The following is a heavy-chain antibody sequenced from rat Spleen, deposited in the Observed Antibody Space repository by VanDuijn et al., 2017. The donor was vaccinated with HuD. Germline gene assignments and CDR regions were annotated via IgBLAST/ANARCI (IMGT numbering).Heavy chain of an antibody. CDR2: ISYDGSST. J-gene: IGHJ3*01. CDR3: TAHGNRVSRFAY. D-gene: IGHD1-4*01. Sequence: EVQLVATGGGLVQPGRSLKLSCVASGFTFSDYYMAWVRQAPTKGLEWVATISYDGSSTYYRDSVKGRFTISRDNAKSTLYLQMDSLRSEDTATYYCTAHGNRVSRFAYWGQGTLVTVSS. CDR1: GFTFSDYY. V-gene: IGHV5-29*01.